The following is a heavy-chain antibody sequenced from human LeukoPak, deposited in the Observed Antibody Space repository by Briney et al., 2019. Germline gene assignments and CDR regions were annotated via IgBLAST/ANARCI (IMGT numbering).Heavy chain of an antibody. Sequence: GGSLRLSCAASGFTFSSYSMNWVRQAPGKGLEWVSSISCSSSYIYYADSVKGRFTISRDNAKNSLYLQMNSLRAEDTAVYYCARVGRRGYSGYASDYWGQGTLVTVSS. V-gene: IGHV3-21*01. CDR3: ARVGRRGYSGYASDY. D-gene: IGHD5-12*01. CDR1: GFTFSSYS. CDR2: ISCSSSYI. J-gene: IGHJ4*02.